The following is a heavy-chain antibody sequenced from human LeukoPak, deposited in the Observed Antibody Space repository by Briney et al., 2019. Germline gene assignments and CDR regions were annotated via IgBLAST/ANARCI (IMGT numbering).Heavy chain of an antibody. CDR1: GGTFSGYY. Sequence: SETLSLTCAVYGGTFSGYYWSWIRQPLGKGLEWIGEINHSGSTNYNPSLKSRVTISVDTSKNQFSLKLSSVTAADTAVYYCARGSDYGDYLDIWGQGTMVTVSS. CDR2: INHSGST. J-gene: IGHJ3*02. D-gene: IGHD4-17*01. CDR3: ARGSDYGDYLDI. V-gene: IGHV4-34*01.